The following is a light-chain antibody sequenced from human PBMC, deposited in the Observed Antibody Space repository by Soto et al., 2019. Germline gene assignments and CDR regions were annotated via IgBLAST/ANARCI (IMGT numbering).Light chain of an antibody. J-gene: IGKJ2*01. V-gene: IGKV1-6*01. CDR2: ATS. CDR3: LQYYSSPYT. Sequence: AIQMTQSPSSLSASVGDRVTITCRASQGIRNDLGWYQQIPGKAPKLLIYATSSLQGGVPSRFSGSGSGTDFTLTISSLQPEDVATYYCLQYYSSPYTFGQGTKVEIK. CDR1: QGIRND.